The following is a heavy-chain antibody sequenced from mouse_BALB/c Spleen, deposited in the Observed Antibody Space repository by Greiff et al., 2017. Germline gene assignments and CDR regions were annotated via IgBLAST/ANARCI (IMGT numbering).Heavy chain of an antibody. CDR3: ARSYYYGSSIYAMDY. V-gene: IGHV1-54*01. CDR2: INPGSGGT. CDR1: GYAFTNYL. D-gene: IGHD1-1*01. J-gene: IGHJ4*01. Sequence: VQLQESGAELVRPGTSVKVSCKASGYAFTNYLIEWVKQRPGQGLEWIGVINPGSGGTNYNEKFKGKATLTADKSSSTAYMQLSSLTSDDSAVYFCARSYYYGSSIYAMDYWGQGTSVTVS.